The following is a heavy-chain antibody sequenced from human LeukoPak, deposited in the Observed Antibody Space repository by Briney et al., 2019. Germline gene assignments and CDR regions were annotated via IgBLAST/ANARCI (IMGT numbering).Heavy chain of an antibody. J-gene: IGHJ6*03. V-gene: IGHV3-23*01. CDR3: AKDFGGAGSYWAYYYYYMDV. CDR2: IETGGAST. D-gene: IGHD3-10*01. Sequence: GGTLRLSCAASGFTFSSYGMSWVRQAPGKGLEWVSAIETGGASTYYADSVKGRFSISRDNSKNTLYLQMNSLRAEDTAVYYCAKDFGGAGSYWAYYYYYMDVWGKGTTVTISS. CDR1: GFTFSSYG.